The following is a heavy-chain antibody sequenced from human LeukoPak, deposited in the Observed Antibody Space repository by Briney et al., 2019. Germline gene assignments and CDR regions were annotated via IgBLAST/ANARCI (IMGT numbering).Heavy chain of an antibody. D-gene: IGHD6-19*01. CDR1: GGTFSSYA. V-gene: IGHV1-69*04. J-gene: IGHJ4*02. Sequence: SVKVSCKASGGTFSSYAISWVRQAPGQGLEWMGRIIPILGIANYAQKFQGRVTITADKSTSTAYMELSSLRSEDTAVYYCAARDSSSGGHENIDYWGQGTLVTVSS. CDR2: IIPILGIA. CDR3: AARDSSSGGHENIDY.